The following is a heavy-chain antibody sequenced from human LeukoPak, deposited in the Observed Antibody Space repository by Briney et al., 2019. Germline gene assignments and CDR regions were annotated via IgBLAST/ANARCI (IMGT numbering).Heavy chain of an antibody. CDR1: GFTFSSYG. D-gene: IGHD5-24*01. J-gene: IGHJ4*02. Sequence: GGSLRLSCAASGFTFSSYGMHWVRQAPGKGLEWVAVIWYDGSSTDYADSVKGRFTISRDNSKNTLFLQMSSLRAEDTAVYYCARSRDAHIHGVYWGQGTLVTVSS. CDR3: ARSRDAHIHGVY. CDR2: IWYDGSST. V-gene: IGHV3-33*01.